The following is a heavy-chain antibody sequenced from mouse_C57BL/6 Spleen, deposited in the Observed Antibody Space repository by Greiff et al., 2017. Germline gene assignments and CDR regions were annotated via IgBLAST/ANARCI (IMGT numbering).Heavy chain of an antibody. CDR3: ARSSAQATWFAY. J-gene: IGHJ3*01. V-gene: IGHV1-18*01. Sequence: VQLQQSGPELVKPGASVKIPCKASGYTFTDYNMDWVKQSHGKSLEWIGDINPNNGGTIYNQKFKGKDTFTVDKSSSTAYMELRSLTSEDTAVYYCARSSAQATWFAYWGQGTLVTVSA. D-gene: IGHD3-2*02. CDR2: INPNNGGT. CDR1: GYTFTDYN.